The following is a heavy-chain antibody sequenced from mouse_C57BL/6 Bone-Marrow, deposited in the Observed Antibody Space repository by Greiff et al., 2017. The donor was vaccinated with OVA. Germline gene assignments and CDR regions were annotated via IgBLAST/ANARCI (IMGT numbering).Heavy chain of an antibody. D-gene: IGHD2-1*01. CDR2: IDPETSGT. CDR3: TRGGNYVDWYFDV. CDR1: GYTFTDYE. Sequence: VQLQQSGAELVRPGASVTLSCKASGYTFTDYEMHWVKQTPVHGLEWIGAIDPETSGTAYNQKFKGKAILTADKSSSTAYMELRSLTSEDSAVYYCTRGGNYVDWYFDVWGTGTTVTVSS. J-gene: IGHJ1*03. V-gene: IGHV1-15*01.